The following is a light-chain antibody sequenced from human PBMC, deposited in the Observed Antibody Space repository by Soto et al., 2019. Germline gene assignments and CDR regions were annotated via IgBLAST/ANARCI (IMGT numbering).Light chain of an antibody. V-gene: IGLV6-57*01. Sequence: NFMLTQPHSVSESPGKTVTISCTRSSGNIASNYVQWYQQRPGSSPTPVIYEDNQRPSGVPDRFSGSIDSSSNSASLTISGLKTEDEADYYCQSYDNSAWVFGGGTKLTVL. CDR1: SGNIASNY. J-gene: IGLJ3*02. CDR3: QSYDNSAWV. CDR2: EDN.